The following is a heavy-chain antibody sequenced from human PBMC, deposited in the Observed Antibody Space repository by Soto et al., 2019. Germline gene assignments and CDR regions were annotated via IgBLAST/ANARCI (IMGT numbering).Heavy chain of an antibody. CDR2: INQHGLEM. CDR3: ARDIGDAYDTSGYYHALDI. D-gene: IGHD3-22*01. Sequence: GGSLRLSCAASGFTFKTFWMSWVRQAPGKGPEWVANINQHGLEMFYVDSVKGRFTISRDNAGNSLYLQMNSLRDEDTAVYYCARDIGDAYDTSGYYHALDIWGQGTMVTVSS. J-gene: IGHJ3*02. V-gene: IGHV3-7*01. CDR1: GFTFKTFW.